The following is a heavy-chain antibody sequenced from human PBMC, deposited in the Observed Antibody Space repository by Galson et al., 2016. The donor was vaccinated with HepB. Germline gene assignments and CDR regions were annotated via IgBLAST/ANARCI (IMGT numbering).Heavy chain of an antibody. V-gene: IGHV3-9*01. CDR2: ISWNSNSI. CDR3: ARDQYVRGSGWYSASGC. J-gene: IGHJ4*02. CDR1: GFTFDDHV. Sequence: SLRLSCAASGFTFDDHVMYWVRQAPGKGLEWVAAISWNSNSIGYADSVKGRFTISRDNSKNTLYLQMNSLRAEDTAVYYCARDQYVRGSGWYSASGCWGQGTLVTVSS. D-gene: IGHD6-13*01.